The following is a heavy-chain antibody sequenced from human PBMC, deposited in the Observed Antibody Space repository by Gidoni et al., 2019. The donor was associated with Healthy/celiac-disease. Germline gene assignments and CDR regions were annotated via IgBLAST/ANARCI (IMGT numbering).Heavy chain of an antibody. V-gene: IGHV1-69*01. CDR2: IIPIFGTA. J-gene: IGHJ6*03. CDR1: GGTFSSYA. Sequence: QVQLVQSGAEVKKPGSSVKVSCKASGGTFSSYAISWVRQAPGQGLEWMGGIIPIFGTANYAQKFQGRVTITADESTSTAYMELSSLRSEDTAVYYCARNIAARPASYYYYYYMDVWGKGTTVTVSS. D-gene: IGHD6-6*01. CDR3: ARNIAARPASYYYYYYMDV.